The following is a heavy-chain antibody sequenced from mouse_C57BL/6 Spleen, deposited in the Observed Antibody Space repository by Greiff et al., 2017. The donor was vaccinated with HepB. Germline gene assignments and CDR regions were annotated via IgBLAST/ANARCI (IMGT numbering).Heavy chain of an antibody. Sequence: QVQLQQSGAELVRPGTSVKMSCKASGYTFTNYWIGWAKQRPGHGLEWIGDIYPGGGYTNYNEKFKGKATLTADKSSSTAYMQFSSLTSEDSAIYYCAREVHHYYGSSYWCFDVWGTGTTVTVSS. CDR2: IYPGGGYT. D-gene: IGHD1-1*01. CDR3: AREVHHYYGSSYWCFDV. V-gene: IGHV1-63*01. J-gene: IGHJ1*03. CDR1: GYTFTNYW.